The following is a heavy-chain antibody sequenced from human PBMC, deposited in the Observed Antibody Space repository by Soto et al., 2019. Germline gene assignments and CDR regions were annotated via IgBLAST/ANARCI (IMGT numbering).Heavy chain of an antibody. D-gene: IGHD6-19*01. J-gene: IGHJ4*02. Sequence: GGSLRLSCAASEFIFSSHGMTWVRQAPGKGLEWLSGISGTGANTYYADSVKGRFAISRDNSKNTLYLQMNSLRAEDTAVYYCAKGVRGWNYFDSWGLGTLVTVSS. CDR3: AKGVRGWNYFDS. V-gene: IGHV3-23*01. CDR2: ISGTGANT. CDR1: EFIFSSHG.